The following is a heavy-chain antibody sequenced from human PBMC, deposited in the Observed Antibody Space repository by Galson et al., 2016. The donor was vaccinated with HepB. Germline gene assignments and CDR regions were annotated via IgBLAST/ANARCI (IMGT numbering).Heavy chain of an antibody. D-gene: IGHD3-10*02. Sequence: SVKVSCKASGGTFTNYAFTWVRQAPGQELEWMGGISPLFGTTNYAQKFQGRVTMTADDSTSTAYMELSSLRSEDTAVYYCARDMLAARGWSDPWGQGTLVTVSS. V-gene: IGHV1-69*13. CDR2: ISPLFGTT. CDR3: ARDMLAARGWSDP. CDR1: GGTFTNYA. J-gene: IGHJ5*02.